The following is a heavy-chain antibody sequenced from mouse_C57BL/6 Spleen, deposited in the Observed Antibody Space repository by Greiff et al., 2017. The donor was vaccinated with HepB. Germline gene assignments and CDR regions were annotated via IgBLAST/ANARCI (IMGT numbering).Heavy chain of an antibody. J-gene: IGHJ2*01. Sequence: EVQLQQSGPELVKPGASVKISCKASGYSFTGYYMNWVKQSPEKSLEWIGEINPSTGGTTYNQKFKAKATLTVDKSSSTAYMQLKSLTSEDSAVYYCARDGYYGFDYWGQGTTLTVSS. CDR3: ARDGYYGFDY. V-gene: IGHV1-42*01. D-gene: IGHD2-3*01. CDR1: GYSFTGYY. CDR2: INPSTGGT.